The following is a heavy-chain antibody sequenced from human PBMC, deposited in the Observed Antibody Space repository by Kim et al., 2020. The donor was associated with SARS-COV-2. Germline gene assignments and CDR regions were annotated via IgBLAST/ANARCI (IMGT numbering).Heavy chain of an antibody. CDR2: INWNGGST. CDR1: GFRFDDYG. D-gene: IGHD2-15*01. J-gene: IGHJ6*02. V-gene: IGHV3-20*04. CDR3: ARAAACSGSNCFHYYYYGMDV. Sequence: GGSLRLSCAASGFRFDDYGMTWVRLAPGQGLEGVAGINWNGGSTGYGDIVKGRFTISRNNAKNSPYLQMDSLSAEDTALYYCARAAACSGSNCFHYYYYGMDVWGQGTTVTVSS.